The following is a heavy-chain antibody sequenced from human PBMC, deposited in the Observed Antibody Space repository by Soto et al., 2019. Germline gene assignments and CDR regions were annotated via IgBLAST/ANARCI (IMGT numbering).Heavy chain of an antibody. D-gene: IGHD4-17*01. CDR3: AATSSYGDWYFDL. Sequence: QVQLVESGGGVVQPGRSLRLSCAASGFTFSSYGMHWVRQAPGKGLEWVAVIWYDGSNKYYADSVKGRFTISRDNSKNTLYLQMNSLRAEDTAVYYCAATSSYGDWYFDLWCRGTLVTVSS. J-gene: IGHJ2*01. CDR2: IWYDGSNK. V-gene: IGHV3-33*01. CDR1: GFTFSSYG.